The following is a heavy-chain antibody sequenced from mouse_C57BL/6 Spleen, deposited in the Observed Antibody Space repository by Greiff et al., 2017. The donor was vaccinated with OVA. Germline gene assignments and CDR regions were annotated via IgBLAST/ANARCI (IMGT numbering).Heavy chain of an antibody. Sequence: EVQGVESGGGLVKPGGSLKLSCAASGFTFSDYGMHWVRQAPEKGLEWVAYISSGSSTIYYADTVKGRFTISRDNAKNTLFLQMTSLRSEDTAMYYCARSYYSNPWCAYWGQGTLVTVSA. J-gene: IGHJ3*01. V-gene: IGHV5-17*01. CDR1: GFTFSDYG. CDR3: ARSYYSNPWCAY. D-gene: IGHD2-5*01. CDR2: ISSGSSTI.